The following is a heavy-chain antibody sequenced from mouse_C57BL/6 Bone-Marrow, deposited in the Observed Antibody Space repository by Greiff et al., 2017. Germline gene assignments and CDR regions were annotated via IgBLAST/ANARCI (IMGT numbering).Heavy chain of an antibody. Sequence: VQLQQSGPGLVKPSQSLSLTCSVTGYSITSGYYWNWIRQFPGNNLEWMGYISYDGSNNYNPSLKNRISITRDTSKTQFFLKLNSVTTEDTATFCCARTFGSRFAYWGQGTLVTVSS. J-gene: IGHJ3*01. V-gene: IGHV3-6*01. CDR1: GYSITSGYY. CDR3: ARTFGSRFAY. CDR2: ISYDGSN. D-gene: IGHD1-1*01.